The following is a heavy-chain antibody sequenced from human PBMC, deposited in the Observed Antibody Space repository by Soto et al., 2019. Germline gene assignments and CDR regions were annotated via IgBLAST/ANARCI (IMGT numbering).Heavy chain of an antibody. Sequence: GGSLRLSCAASGFTFDDYAMHWVRQAPGKGLEWVSGIGWNSGSIGYADSVKGRFTISRDNAKNSLYLQMNSLRAEDTALYYCAKDGGYSYDSSGYYSSDYYYYGMAGRGQGTKVTVS. J-gene: IGHJ6*02. V-gene: IGHV3-9*01. CDR3: AKDGGYSYDSSGYYSSDYYYYGMAG. CDR2: IGWNSGSI. CDR1: GFTFDDYA. D-gene: IGHD3-22*01.